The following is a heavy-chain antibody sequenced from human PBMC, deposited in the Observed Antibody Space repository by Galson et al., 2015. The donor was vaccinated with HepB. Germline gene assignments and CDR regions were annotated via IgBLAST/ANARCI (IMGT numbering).Heavy chain of an antibody. CDR3: ARTIRYCSGVSCLEY. D-gene: IGHD2-15*01. J-gene: IGHJ4*02. V-gene: IGHV4-31*03. CDR1: GGSISSGGYH. CDR2: IYSSGST. Sequence: TLSLTCTVSGGSISSGGYHWSWIRQHPGKGLEWIGYIYSSGSTYYNPSLKSRVTISVDTSKNQFSLKLSSVTAADTAVYFCARTIRYCSGVSCLEYWGQGSLVTVSS.